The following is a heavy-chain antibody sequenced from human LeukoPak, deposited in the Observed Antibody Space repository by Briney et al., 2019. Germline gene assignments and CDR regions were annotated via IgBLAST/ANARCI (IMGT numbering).Heavy chain of an antibody. CDR2: ISYDGTNN. CDR1: GFTFSQYP. Sequence: GGSLRLFCAASGFTFSQYPMHWVRQAPGKGLEWVAVISYDGTNNYRADSVKGRFTISRDNANNTLYLQMNSLRPEDTAVYFCASLMVRGIRDFDHWGQGTLVTVSS. J-gene: IGHJ4*02. V-gene: IGHV3-30*04. D-gene: IGHD3-10*01. CDR3: ASLMVRGIRDFDH.